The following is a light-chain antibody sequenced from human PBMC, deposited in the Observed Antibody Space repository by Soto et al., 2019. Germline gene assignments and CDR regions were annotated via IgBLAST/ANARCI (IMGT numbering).Light chain of an antibody. CDR2: DDS. CDR3: QVWDTSSDHVV. V-gene: IGLV3-21*02. Sequence: SYELTQPPSVSVAPGQTARITCGGSNIGSKSGHWYQQKPGQAPVLVVYDDSDRPSGIPERFSGSSSGNTATLTISRVEAGDEADYYCQVWDTSSDHVVFGGGTKLTVL. CDR1: NIGSKS. J-gene: IGLJ2*01.